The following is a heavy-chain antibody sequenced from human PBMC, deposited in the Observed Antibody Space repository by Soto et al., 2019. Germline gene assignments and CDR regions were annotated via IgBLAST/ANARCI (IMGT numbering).Heavy chain of an antibody. CDR3: AKDRATIFGVVWKYGMDV. Sequence: GGSLRLSCAASGFTFRSYAMAWVRQAQGKGQEWVSGISESGGSTNYADSVRGRFTISRDNSRNTLDLLMNSLRDEDTAVYYCAKDRATIFGVVWKYGMDVWGQGTTVTVSS. V-gene: IGHV3-23*01. D-gene: IGHD3-3*01. J-gene: IGHJ6*02. CDR1: GFTFRSYA. CDR2: ISESGGST.